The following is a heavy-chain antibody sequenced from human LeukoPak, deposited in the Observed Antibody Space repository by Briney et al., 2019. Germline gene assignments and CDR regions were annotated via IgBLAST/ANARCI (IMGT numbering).Heavy chain of an antibody. CDR3: ASTSPYYYYMDV. CDR1: GYTFTSYG. V-gene: IGHV1-18*01. J-gene: IGHJ6*03. CDR2: ISAYNGNT. Sequence: ASVTVSCKASGYTFTSYGISWVRQAPGQGLEWMGWISAYNGNTNYAQKLQGRVTMTTDTSTSTAYMELRSLRSDDTAVYYCASTSPYYYYMDVWGKGTTVTVSS.